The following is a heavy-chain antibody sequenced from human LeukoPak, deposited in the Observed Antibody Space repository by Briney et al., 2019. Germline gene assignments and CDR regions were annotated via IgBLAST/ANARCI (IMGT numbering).Heavy chain of an antibody. D-gene: IGHD3-3*01. J-gene: IGHJ6*03. CDR1: GYTLTELS. CDR2: FDPEDGET. Sequence: ASVKVSCKVSGYTLTELSMHWVRQAPGKGLEWMGGFDPEDGETIYAQKFQGRVTMTEDTSTDTAYMELSSLRSEDTAVYYCARDLQFLESAYYYYMDVWGKGTTVTVSS. CDR3: ARDLQFLESAYYYYMDV. V-gene: IGHV1-24*01.